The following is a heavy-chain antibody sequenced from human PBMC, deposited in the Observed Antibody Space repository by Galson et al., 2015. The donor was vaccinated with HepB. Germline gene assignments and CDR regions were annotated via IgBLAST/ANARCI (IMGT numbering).Heavy chain of an antibody. J-gene: IGHJ4*02. CDR2: IHNGGST. Sequence: SLRLSCAASGFTVSSNYMSWVRQAPGKGLEWISAIHNGGSTYYADSVKGRFTISRDNSKNTMNRQMNSLRAEDTAVYYCASKIDYWGQGTLVTVSS. V-gene: IGHV3-53*01. CDR3: ASKIDY. CDR1: GFTVSSNY.